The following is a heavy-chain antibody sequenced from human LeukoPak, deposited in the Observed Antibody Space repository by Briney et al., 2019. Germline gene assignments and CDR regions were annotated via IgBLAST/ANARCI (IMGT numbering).Heavy chain of an antibody. Sequence: PGGSLRLSCAASGFTFSSYSMNWVRQAPGKGLEWVSSISSSSSYIYYADSVKGRFTISRDNAKNSLYLQMNSLRAEDTAVYYCASALLTDSGKDYWGQGTLVTVSS. CDR2: ISSSSSYI. CDR1: GFTFSSYS. D-gene: IGHD1-26*01. J-gene: IGHJ4*02. V-gene: IGHV3-21*01. CDR3: ASALLTDSGKDY.